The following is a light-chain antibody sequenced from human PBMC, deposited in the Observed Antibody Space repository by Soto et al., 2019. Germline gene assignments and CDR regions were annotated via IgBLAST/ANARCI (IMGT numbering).Light chain of an antibody. V-gene: IGKV3D-20*01. J-gene: IGKJ1*01. CDR2: DAS. Sequence: VVLTQSPATLSLSPGDTAPLSCGASQSVSSSLAWYQQKPGQAPRLLIYDASSRATGSPARFSGSGSGTEFTLTISRLEPEDFAVYDCQQYGSSSWTFGQGTKVDIK. CDR3: QQYGSSSWT. CDR1: QSVSSS.